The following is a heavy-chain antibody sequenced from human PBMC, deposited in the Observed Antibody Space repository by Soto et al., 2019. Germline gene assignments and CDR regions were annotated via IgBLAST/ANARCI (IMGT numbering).Heavy chain of an antibody. CDR1: GTSIRGYY. Sequence: SSETLSLTCSVSGTSIRGYYWTWIRQPPGKGLEWIGYIYYTGTTKYNPSLKSRVTISVDTSKNQFSLRLSSVTAADTAVYYCAREVSSFGSNHFDSWGQGALVTVSS. V-gene: IGHV4-59*01. CDR2: IYYTGTT. D-gene: IGHD3-10*01. J-gene: IGHJ4*02. CDR3: AREVSSFGSNHFDS.